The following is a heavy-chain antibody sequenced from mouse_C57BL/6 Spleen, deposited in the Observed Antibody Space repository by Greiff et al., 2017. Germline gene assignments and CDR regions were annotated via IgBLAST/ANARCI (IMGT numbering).Heavy chain of an antibody. D-gene: IGHD2-2*01. CDR2: IYPGSGNT. J-gene: IGHJ2*01. CDR1: GYSFTSYY. Sequence: VQLQESGPELVKPGASVKISCKASGYSFTSYYIHWVKQRPGQGLEWIGWIYPGSGNTKYNEKFKGKATLTADTSSSTAYMQLSSLTSEDSAVYYCARRMVTTEGYWGQGTTLTVSS. CDR3: ARRMVTTEGY. V-gene: IGHV1-66*01.